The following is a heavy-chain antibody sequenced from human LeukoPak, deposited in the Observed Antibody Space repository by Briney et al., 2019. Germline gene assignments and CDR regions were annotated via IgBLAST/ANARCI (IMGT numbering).Heavy chain of an antibody. V-gene: IGHV4-4*07. CDR2: IYTSGGT. Sequence: SETLSLTCTVSGGSISSYYWSWSRQPAGKGLEWIGRIYTSGGTNYNPSLKSRVTISVDTSKNQFSLKVSFVTAADTAVYFCARDGFRGVAVAGSSGESNYYYYGMDVWGQGTTVTVSS. CDR3: ARDGFRGVAVAGSSGESNYYYYGMDV. D-gene: IGHD6-19*01. J-gene: IGHJ6*02. CDR1: GGSISSYY.